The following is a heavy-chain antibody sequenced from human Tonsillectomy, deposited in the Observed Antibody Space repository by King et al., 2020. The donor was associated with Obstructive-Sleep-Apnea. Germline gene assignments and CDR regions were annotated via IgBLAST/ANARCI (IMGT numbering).Heavy chain of an antibody. Sequence: VQLVESGGGLVKPGESLRLSCAASGFTFSDSYMTWIRQSPGKGLEYISYITSGGGYTNYADSVKGRFTISRDNAQNSLYLQMDSLRVEDTAVYYCATTGSWAAIDIWGQGTLVTVSS. CDR1: GFTFSDSY. D-gene: IGHD6-13*01. J-gene: IGHJ4*02. V-gene: IGHV3-11*06. CDR3: ATTGSWAAIDI. CDR2: ITSGGGYT.